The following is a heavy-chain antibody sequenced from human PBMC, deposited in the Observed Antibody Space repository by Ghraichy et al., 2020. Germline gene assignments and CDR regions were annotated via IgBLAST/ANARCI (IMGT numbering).Heavy chain of an antibody. CDR1: GYTFSELC. CDR2: FDPEDGET. D-gene: IGHD1-14*01. J-gene: IGHJ4*02. V-gene: IGHV1-24*01. Sequence: GSVKVSCKISGYTFSELCMHWVRQAPGKGLEWMGGFDPEDGETTYAQKFQGRVTMTEDTSTNTAFMELTSLRSEDTAVYFCATEIPASETQRAFNWGQGTPVIVSS. CDR3: ATEIPASETQRAFN.